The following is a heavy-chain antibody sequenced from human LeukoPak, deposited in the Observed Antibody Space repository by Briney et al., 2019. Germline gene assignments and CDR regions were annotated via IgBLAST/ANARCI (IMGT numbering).Heavy chain of an antibody. CDR2: INNNSSII. CDR1: GFTFSSYS. D-gene: IGHD6-19*01. V-gene: IGHV3-48*04. CDR3: AGEGSGWYHNY. Sequence: GGSLRLSCAASGFTFSSYSMNWVRQAPGKGLEWVSYINNNSSIIYYGDSVKGRFTISRDNAKNSLYLQMHSLRSEDTAVYYCAGEGSGWYHNYWGQGTLVTVSS. J-gene: IGHJ4*02.